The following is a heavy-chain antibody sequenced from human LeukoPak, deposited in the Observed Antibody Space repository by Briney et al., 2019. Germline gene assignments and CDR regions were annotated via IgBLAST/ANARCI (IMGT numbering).Heavy chain of an antibody. D-gene: IGHD3-10*02. V-gene: IGHV3-30*18. CDR3: AKDYAYYYVDCYYGMDV. CDR2: ISYDGSNK. CDR1: GFTFSSYG. Sequence: PGRSLRLSCAASGFTFSSYGMHWVRQAPGKGLEWVAVISYDGSNKYYADSVKGRFTISRDNSKNTLYLQMNSLRAEDTAVYYCAKDYAYYYVDCYYGMDVWGKGTTVTVSS. J-gene: IGHJ6*04.